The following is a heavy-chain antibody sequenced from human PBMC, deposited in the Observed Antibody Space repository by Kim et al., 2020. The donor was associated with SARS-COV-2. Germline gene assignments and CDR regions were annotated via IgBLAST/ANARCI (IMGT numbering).Heavy chain of an antibody. CDR3: ARVRSKIGIDSSYFDY. Sequence: SETLSLTCTVSGGSISSYYWSWIRQPPGKGLEWIGYLYYSGSTNSNPSLKSRVTISVDTSKNQFSLKLSSVTAADTAVYYCARVRSKIGIDSSYFDYWGQGTLVTVSS. D-gene: IGHD3-9*01. CDR1: GGSISSYY. V-gene: IGHV4-59*13. J-gene: IGHJ4*02. CDR2: LYYSGST.